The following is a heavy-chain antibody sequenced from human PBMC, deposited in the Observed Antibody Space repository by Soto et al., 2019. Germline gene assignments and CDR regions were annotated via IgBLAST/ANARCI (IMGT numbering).Heavy chain of an antibody. CDR1: GGSFSGYY. J-gene: IGHJ4*02. CDR3: ARVFYYYDSSGYYVYFDY. D-gene: IGHD3-22*01. V-gene: IGHV4-34*01. CDR2: INHSGST. Sequence: PSETLSLTCAVYGGSFSGYYWSWIRQPPGKGLEWIGEINHSGSTNYNPSLKSRVTISVDTSKNQFSLKLSSVTAADTAVYYCARVFYYYDSSGYYVYFDYWGQGTLVPVSS.